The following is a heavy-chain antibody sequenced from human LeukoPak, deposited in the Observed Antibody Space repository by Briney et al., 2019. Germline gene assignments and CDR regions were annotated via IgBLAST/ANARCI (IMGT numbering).Heavy chain of an antibody. V-gene: IGHV3-7*01. CDR1: GFTFSSYA. J-gene: IGHJ6*02. Sequence: GGSLRLSCAASGFTFSSYAMSWVRQAPGKGLEWVANIMQDGSEKNYVDSVKGRFTISRDNVQNSLSLQMNSLRAEDTAVYYCARGQEGHFHYAMDVWGQGTTVTVSS. CDR3: ARGQEGHFHYAMDV. CDR2: IMQDGSEK.